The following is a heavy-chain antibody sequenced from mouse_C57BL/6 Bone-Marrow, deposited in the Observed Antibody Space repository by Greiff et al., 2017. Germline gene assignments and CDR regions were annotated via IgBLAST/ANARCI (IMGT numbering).Heavy chain of an antibody. CDR1: GYTFTSYD. D-gene: IGHD1-1*01. Sequence: VQLQQSGPELVKPGASVKLSCKASGYTFTSYDINWVKQRPGQGLAWIGWFYPRDGSTKYNEKFKGKATLPVDTSSSTAYMELHSLTSEDSAVYFCARDYGSSYWYFDVWGTGTTVTVSS. J-gene: IGHJ1*03. V-gene: IGHV1-85*01. CDR3: ARDYGSSYWYFDV. CDR2: FYPRDGST.